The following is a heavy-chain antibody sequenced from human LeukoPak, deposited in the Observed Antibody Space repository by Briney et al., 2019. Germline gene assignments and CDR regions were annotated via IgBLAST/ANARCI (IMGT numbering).Heavy chain of an antibody. V-gene: IGHV3-30*02. CDR2: IWYDGSKK. J-gene: IGHJ4*02. Sequence: PGGSLRLSCAASGFTFSGYGMHWVRQAPGKGLEWVAIIWYDGSKKYYAASVKGRFTISRDNSKNTLYLQMNSLRAEDTAVYYCAKDWEVVVVPAALGYWGQGTLVTVSS. CDR3: AKDWEVVVVPAALGY. D-gene: IGHD2-2*01. CDR1: GFTFSGYG.